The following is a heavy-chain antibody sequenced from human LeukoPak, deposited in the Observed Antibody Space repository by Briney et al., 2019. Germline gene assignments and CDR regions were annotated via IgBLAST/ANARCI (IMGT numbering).Heavy chain of an antibody. CDR2: IRSKADGGTP. CDR1: SFSFSDAW. Sequence: GGSLRLSCAASSFSFSDAWMNWVRQAPGKGLEWVGHIRSKADGGTPDYIAPVKGRFTISRDDSKDTLYLQMNSLNTEDTAMYYCTTRSPARYCSDGACYSSADYWGQGTLVTVSS. J-gene: IGHJ4*02. CDR3: TTRSPARYCSDGACYSSADY. V-gene: IGHV3-15*07. D-gene: IGHD2-15*01.